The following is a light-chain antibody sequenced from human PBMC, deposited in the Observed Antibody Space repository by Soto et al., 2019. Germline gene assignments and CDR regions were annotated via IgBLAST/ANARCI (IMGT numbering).Light chain of an antibody. CDR3: CSYAITYSVV. Sequence: QSALTQPRSVSGSPGQSVTISCTGTSSDVGAYDFVSWYQQHPGNAPELMIYDVSKPPSGVPDRFSGSKSANTSSLTSSGLQADDEADYCCCSYAITYSVVFGGGTKLTVL. V-gene: IGLV2-11*01. J-gene: IGLJ2*01. CDR1: SSDVGAYDF. CDR2: DVS.